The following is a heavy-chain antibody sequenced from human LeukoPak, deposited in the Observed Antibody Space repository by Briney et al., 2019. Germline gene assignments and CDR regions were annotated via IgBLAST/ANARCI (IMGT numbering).Heavy chain of an antibody. Sequence: GRSLRLLCAASGFTFSSYGLHRVRQAPGKGLEWVAVISYDGSNKYYADSVRGRFTISRDNSKNTLYLQMNSLRAEDTAVYYCAKDQGEWEPGPFDYWGQGTLVTVSS. CDR2: ISYDGSNK. J-gene: IGHJ4*02. CDR1: GFTFSSYG. D-gene: IGHD1-26*01. V-gene: IGHV3-30*18. CDR3: AKDQGEWEPGPFDY.